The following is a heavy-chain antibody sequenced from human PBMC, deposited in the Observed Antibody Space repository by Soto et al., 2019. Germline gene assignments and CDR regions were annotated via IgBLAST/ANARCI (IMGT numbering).Heavy chain of an antibody. D-gene: IGHD2-2*01. J-gene: IGHJ4*02. V-gene: IGHV1-69*02. CDR2: IIPILGIA. CDR1: GGTFSSYT. Sequence: ASVKVSCKASGGTFSSYTISWVRQAPGQGLEWMGRIIPILGIANYAQKFQGRVTITADKSTSTAYMELSSLRSEDTAVYYCAVFCSSTSCSPGRAYWGQGTLVTVSS. CDR3: AVFCSSTSCSPGRAY.